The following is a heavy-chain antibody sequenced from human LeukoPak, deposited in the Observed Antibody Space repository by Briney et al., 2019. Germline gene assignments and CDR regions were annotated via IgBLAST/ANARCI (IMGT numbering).Heavy chain of an antibody. D-gene: IGHD4-23*01. CDR1: GGSISNYC. V-gene: IGHV4-59*08. CDR3: ARLNGGY. Sequence: SETLSLTCTVSGGSISNYCWSWIRQPPGRGLEWIGYINYSGSTNYNPSLKNRVTISVDTSKNQFSLKVTSVTAADTAVYYCARLNGGYWGQGTLVTVSP. CDR2: INYSGST. J-gene: IGHJ4*02.